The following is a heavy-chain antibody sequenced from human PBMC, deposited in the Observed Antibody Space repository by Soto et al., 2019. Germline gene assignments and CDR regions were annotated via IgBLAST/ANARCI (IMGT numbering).Heavy chain of an antibody. CDR2: VNKDGRTT. D-gene: IGHD5-12*01. V-gene: IGHV3-7*04. CDR1: RFTFSNYY. Sequence: EVQLLDSGGDLVQPGGSLRLCCAASRFTFSNYYMTWVRQAPGKGLEWVASVNKDGRTTYYVDSVKGRFTISRDNANNSVYLQMSCLRAADTAVYYCVRDIGYGDYWGQGTLVTVSS. J-gene: IGHJ4*02. CDR3: VRDIGYGDY.